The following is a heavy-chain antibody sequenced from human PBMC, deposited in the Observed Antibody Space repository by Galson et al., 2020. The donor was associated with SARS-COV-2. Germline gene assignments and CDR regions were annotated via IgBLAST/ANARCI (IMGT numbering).Heavy chain of an antibody. Sequence: RSLRLSCAASGFTFSSYAMHWVRQTPGKGLEWVAVISYDGSNKYYADSVKGRFTISRDNSKNTLYLQMNSLRAEDTAVYYCARNHRPRTTVTIYYYYGMDVWGQGTTVTV. CDR3: ARNHRPRTTVTIYYYYGMDV. CDR2: ISYDGSNK. D-gene: IGHD4-17*01. J-gene: IGHJ6*02. CDR1: GFTFSSYA. V-gene: IGHV3-30-3*01.